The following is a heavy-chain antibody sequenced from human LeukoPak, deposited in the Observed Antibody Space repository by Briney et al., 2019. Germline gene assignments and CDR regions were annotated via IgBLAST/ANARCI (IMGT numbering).Heavy chain of an antibody. D-gene: IGHD5-24*01. Sequence: GASVKVSCKASGYTFTSYDINWVRQATGQGLEWMGWMNPNSGNTNYAQKFQGRVTMTRDTSISTAYMELSRLRSDDTAVYYCARMLPRDGYIYWGQGTLVTVSS. CDR2: MNPNSGNT. J-gene: IGHJ4*02. CDR1: GYTFTSYD. CDR3: ARMLPRDGYIY. V-gene: IGHV1-8*01.